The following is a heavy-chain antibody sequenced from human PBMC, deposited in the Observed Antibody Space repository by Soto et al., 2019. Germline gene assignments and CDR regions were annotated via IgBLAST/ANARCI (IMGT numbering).Heavy chain of an antibody. J-gene: IGHJ1*01. Sequence: SETLSLTCTVSGASISNYYWSWIRQPAGKGLECLGRIYASGTTTYNPSLRSRVTISVNTSKNQFLLNLNAFTAADTAAYYFGRESRSELGTVEYWGQGTLVTVS. CDR2: IYASGTT. CDR3: GRESRSELGTVEY. V-gene: IGHV4-4*07. CDR1: GASISNYY. D-gene: IGHD1-7*01.